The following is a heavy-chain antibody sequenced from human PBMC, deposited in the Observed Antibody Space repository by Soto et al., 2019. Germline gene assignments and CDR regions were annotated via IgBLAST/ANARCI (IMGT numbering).Heavy chain of an antibody. V-gene: IGHV1-18*01. CDR2: IKAYSGNT. CDR3: AIADYGDEDY. J-gene: IGHJ4*02. D-gene: IGHD4-17*01. CDR1: GYTFPTST. Sequence: QLQLVQSGAEAKKPGASVKVSCKASGYTFPTSTISWVRQAPGQGLEWMGWIKAYSGNTNYAQKLGGRVTMTTDTSPNTADMELRSLTTDDTAIYYCAIADYGDEDYWGQGTVVTVSS.